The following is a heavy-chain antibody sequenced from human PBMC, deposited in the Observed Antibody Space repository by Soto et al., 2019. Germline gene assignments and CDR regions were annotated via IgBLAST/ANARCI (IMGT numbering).Heavy chain of an antibody. CDR3: ARDDGGFDY. V-gene: IGHV4-59*01. Sequence: PSETLSLTCTVSGGSISNTYWSWIRQPPGKGLEWIGYMYHRGSTNYNPSLKSRVTISVDTSKNQISLKLTSVTAADTAVYYCARDDGGFDYWGQGTLVTAPQ. CDR2: MYHRGST. D-gene: IGHD4-17*01. CDR1: GGSISNTY. J-gene: IGHJ4*02.